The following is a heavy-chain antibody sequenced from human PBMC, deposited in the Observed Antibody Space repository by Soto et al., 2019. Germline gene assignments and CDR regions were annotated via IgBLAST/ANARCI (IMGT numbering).Heavy chain of an antibody. CDR1: GGSFTSNNW. D-gene: IGHD1-7*01. J-gene: IGHJ4*02. Sequence: PSETLSLTCAVSGGSFTSNNWWTSVRQPPGQGLEWIGEIYRTGSTNSNPSLKSRVTISLDKSENQFSLKVTSLTAADTAVYYCASRDPGTSVDYWGQGTLVTVSS. V-gene: IGHV4-4*02. CDR3: ASRDPGTSVDY. CDR2: IYRTGST.